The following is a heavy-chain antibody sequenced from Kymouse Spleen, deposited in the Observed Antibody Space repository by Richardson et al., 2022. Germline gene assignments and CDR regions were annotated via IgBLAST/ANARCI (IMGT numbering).Heavy chain of an antibody. CDR3: AKDGLERRGPYFDY. D-gene: IGHD1-1*01,IGHD1-20*01. CDR2: ISWNSGSI. CDR1: GFTFDDYA. Sequence: EVQLVESGGGLVQPGRSLRLSCAASGFTFDDYAMHWVRQAPGKGLEWVSGISWNSGSIGYADSVKGRFTISRDNAKNSLYLQMNSLRAEDTALYYCAKDGLERRGPYFDYWGQGTLVTVSS. V-gene: IGHV3-9*01. J-gene: IGHJ4*02.